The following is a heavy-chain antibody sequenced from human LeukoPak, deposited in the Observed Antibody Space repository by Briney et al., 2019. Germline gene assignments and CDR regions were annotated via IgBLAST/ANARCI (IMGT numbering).Heavy chain of an antibody. Sequence: PGGSLRLSCAAPGFTFSSSNMDWVRQAPGKGLEWVSYISSSGSTTHYSDSVKGRFTISRDNAKNSLYLQMNSLRADDTAVYYCANLVGATPYWGQGTLVTVSS. D-gene: IGHD1-26*01. CDR3: ANLVGATPY. CDR1: GFTFSSSN. V-gene: IGHV3-48*03. CDR2: ISSSGSTT. J-gene: IGHJ4*02.